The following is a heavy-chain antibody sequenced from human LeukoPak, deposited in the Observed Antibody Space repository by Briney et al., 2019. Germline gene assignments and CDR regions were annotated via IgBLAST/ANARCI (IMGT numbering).Heavy chain of an antibody. V-gene: IGHV3-74*01. CDR3: AREVRLGYCSSTSCYDAFDI. CDR2: INSDGSST. CDR1: GFTFSSYW. D-gene: IGHD2-2*01. Sequence: PGGSLRLSCAASGFTFSSYWMHWVRQAPGKGLVWVSRINSDGSSTSYADSVKGRLTISRDNAKNTLYLQMNSLRAEDTAVYYCAREVRLGYCSSTSCYDAFDIWGQGTMVTVSS. J-gene: IGHJ3*02.